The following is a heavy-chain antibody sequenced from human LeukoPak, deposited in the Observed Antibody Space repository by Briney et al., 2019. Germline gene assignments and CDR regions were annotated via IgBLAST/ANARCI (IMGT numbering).Heavy chain of an antibody. Sequence: GGSLRLSCAASGFTFSSYWMSWVRQAPGKGLEWVANIKQDGSEKYYVDSVKGRFTISRDNAKNSLYLQMNSLRSEDTAVYYCARGDYDTPWNWFDPWGQGTLVTVSS. D-gene: IGHD3-9*01. CDR1: GFTFSSYW. CDR2: IKQDGSEK. J-gene: IGHJ5*02. V-gene: IGHV3-7*03. CDR3: ARGDYDTPWNWFDP.